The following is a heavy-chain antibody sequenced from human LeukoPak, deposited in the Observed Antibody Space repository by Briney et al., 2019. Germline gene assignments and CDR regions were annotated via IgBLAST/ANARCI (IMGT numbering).Heavy chain of an antibody. CDR3: AREGFIAAARTSDY. D-gene: IGHD6-13*01. CDR1: GGSISSSSYY. Sequence: SETLSLTCTVSGGSISSSSYYWGWIRQPPGKGLEWIGSIYYSGSTYYNPSLKSRVTISVDTSKNQFSLKLSSVTAADTAVYYCAREGFIAAARTSDYWGQGTLVTVSS. CDR2: IYYSGST. V-gene: IGHV4-39*02. J-gene: IGHJ4*02.